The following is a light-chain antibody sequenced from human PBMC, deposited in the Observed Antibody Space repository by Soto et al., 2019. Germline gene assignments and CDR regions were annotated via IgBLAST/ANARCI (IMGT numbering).Light chain of an antibody. V-gene: IGKV1-27*01. CDR1: QGISDN. CDR3: QKYNSAPWT. J-gene: IGKJ1*01. Sequence: DIQMTQSPSSLSASVGDRVTITCRASQGISDNLAWYQQKPGKVPNVLIYAASTLQSGVPSRFSGSGSGTDFTLTISSLEPEDGATYYCQKYNSAPWTFGQGTKVEIK. CDR2: AAS.